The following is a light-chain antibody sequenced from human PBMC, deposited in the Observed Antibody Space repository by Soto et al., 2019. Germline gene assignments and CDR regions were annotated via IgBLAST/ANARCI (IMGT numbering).Light chain of an antibody. J-gene: IGKJ1*01. V-gene: IGKV1-17*01. CDR3: LQLNTYPWT. CDR2: AAS. CDR1: RVITND. Sequence: IQMTQSPSSLSASVGDRLSITCRASRVITNDLGWYQQKPGKAPKRLIYAASTLQSGVPSRFSGSGSGTEFTLTISSLLPEDVATYYCLQLNTYPWTFGQGTKVEIK.